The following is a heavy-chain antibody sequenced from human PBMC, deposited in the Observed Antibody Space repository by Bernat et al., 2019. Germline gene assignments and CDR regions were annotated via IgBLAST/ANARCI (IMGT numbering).Heavy chain of an antibody. J-gene: IGHJ4*02. V-gene: IGHV3-66*01. Sequence: EVQLVESGGGLVQPGGSLRLSCAASGFTVSNNHVTWVRQAPGKGLECVSVIYDTGVTFYTDPVKGRFTISGDTSKNTGKLELNGQGAGDVAVYYCVGFCGHSDWGQGCLVTVSS. CDR3: VGFCGHSD. CDR2: IYDTGVT. CDR1: GFTVSNNH. D-gene: IGHD2-21*01.